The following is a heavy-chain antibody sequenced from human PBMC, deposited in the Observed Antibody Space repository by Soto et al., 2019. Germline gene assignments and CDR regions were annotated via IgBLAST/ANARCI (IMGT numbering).Heavy chain of an antibody. V-gene: IGHV2-5*02. CDR1: GFSLSTSGVG. CDR3: AHMSVIAAASRGGFDP. Sequence: ESGPTLVNPTQTLTLTCAFSGFSLSTSGVGVGWIRQPPGKALEWLALIYWDDDKRYSPSLKSRLTITKDTSKNQVVLTMTNMDPVDTATYYCAHMSVIAAASRGGFDPWGQGTLVTVSS. J-gene: IGHJ5*02. CDR2: IYWDDDK. D-gene: IGHD6-13*01.